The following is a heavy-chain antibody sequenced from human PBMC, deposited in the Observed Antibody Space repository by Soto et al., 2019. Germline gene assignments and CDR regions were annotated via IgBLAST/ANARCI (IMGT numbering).Heavy chain of an antibody. J-gene: IGHJ5*02. D-gene: IGHD5-18*01. V-gene: IGHV3-23*01. Sequence: GGSLRLSCAASGFTFRSFTMNWVRQAPGKGLEWVSTISGGGGSTYYADSVKGRFTISRDNSKNTLYLQMSSLRAEDTAVYYCAKVMVKNWFDPWGQGTLVTVSS. CDR1: GFTFRSFT. CDR3: AKVMVKNWFDP. CDR2: ISGGGGST.